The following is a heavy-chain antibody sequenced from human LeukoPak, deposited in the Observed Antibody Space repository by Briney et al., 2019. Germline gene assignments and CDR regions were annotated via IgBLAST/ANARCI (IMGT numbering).Heavy chain of an antibody. CDR2: INPNSGGT. V-gene: IGHV1-2*02. CDR3: ARYSHGSAASGCV. D-gene: IGHD5-18*01. J-gene: IGHJ6*02. CDR1: GYTFTGYY. Sequence: GASVKVSCKASGYTFTGYYMHWVRQAPGQGLEWMGWINPNSGGTNYAQKFQGRVTMTRDTSISTAYTELSRLRSDDTAVYYCARYSHGSAASGCVWGQGTTVTVSS.